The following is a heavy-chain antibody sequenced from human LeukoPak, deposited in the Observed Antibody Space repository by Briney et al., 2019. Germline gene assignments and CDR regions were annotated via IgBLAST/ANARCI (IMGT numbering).Heavy chain of an antibody. Sequence: SQTLSLTCAVSGGSISSGGYSWSWIRQPPGMGLEWIGYIYHSGSTYYNPSLKSRVTISVDTSKNQFSLKLSSVTAADTAVYYCARDLSGIAAAGTGGAFDIWGQGTMVTVSS. D-gene: IGHD6-13*01. CDR2: IYHSGST. J-gene: IGHJ3*02. V-gene: IGHV4-30-2*01. CDR1: GGSISSGGYS. CDR3: ARDLSGIAAAGTGGAFDI.